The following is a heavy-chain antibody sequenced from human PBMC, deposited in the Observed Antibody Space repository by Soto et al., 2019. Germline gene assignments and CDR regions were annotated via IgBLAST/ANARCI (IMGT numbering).Heavy chain of an antibody. CDR1: GASISSDF. CDR2: ISYSGST. CDR3: VRGGASSKSLDP. J-gene: IGHJ5*02. V-gene: IGHV4-59*01. Sequence: QVHLQESGPGLVKPSETLSLTCTVSGASISSDFWSWIRQPPGKGLEWIAYISYSGSTNYNPSLKSRVTISGDTSNNQFSLKVSSVTAPDTAVYYCVRGGASSKSLDPWGQGTLVTVSS.